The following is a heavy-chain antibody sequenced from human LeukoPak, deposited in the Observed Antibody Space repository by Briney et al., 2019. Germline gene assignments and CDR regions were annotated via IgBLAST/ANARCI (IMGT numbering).Heavy chain of an antibody. CDR1: GFTFGDYG. CDR3: TRVPRQPLVAYMDV. Sequence: GVLRLSCTASGFTFGDYGVTWVRQAPGRGLEWVAFIRNKAFGGTTEYAASVKGRFTISRDDSKSIAYLQMNSLKTEDTAVYYCTRVPRQPLVAYMDVWGKGTTVTVSS. CDR2: IRNKAFGGTT. V-gene: IGHV3-49*04. D-gene: IGHD6-13*01. J-gene: IGHJ6*03.